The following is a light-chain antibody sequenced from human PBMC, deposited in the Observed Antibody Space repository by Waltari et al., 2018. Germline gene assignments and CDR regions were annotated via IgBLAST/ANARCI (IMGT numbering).Light chain of an antibody. Sequence: AIQLTQSPSSLSASVGDRVTITCRASQGISSALAWYQQKPGKAPKLLIYDASSLESGVPSRFSGSGSGTDFTLTISSLQPDDFATYYCQQFNSYPFTFGQGTRLEIK. CDR3: QQFNSYPFT. CDR1: QGISSA. CDR2: DAS. J-gene: IGKJ5*01. V-gene: IGKV1-13*02.